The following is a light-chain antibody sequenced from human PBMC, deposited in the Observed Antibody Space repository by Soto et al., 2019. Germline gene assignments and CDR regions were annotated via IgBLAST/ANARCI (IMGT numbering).Light chain of an antibody. J-gene: IGLJ1*01. CDR3: GSYASRSTYV. CDR1: SRDVGSYNL. V-gene: IGLV2-23*01. CDR2: EGS. Sequence: QSALTQPASVSGSPGQSIAISCTGTSRDVGSYNLVSWYQQHPGKAPKVMIYEGSKRPSGVSDRFSGSKSGNTASLTISGLPADDEADYYCGSYASRSTYVFGTGTKLTVL.